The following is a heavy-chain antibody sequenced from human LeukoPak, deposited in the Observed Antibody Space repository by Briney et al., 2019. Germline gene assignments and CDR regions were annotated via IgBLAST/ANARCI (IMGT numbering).Heavy chain of an antibody. J-gene: IGHJ4*02. CDR2: ISRNSGSI. Sequence: GRSLRLSCAASGFTFDDYAMHWVRQAPGKGLEWVSGISRNSGSIGYADSVKGRFTISRDNAKNSLYLQMNSLRAEDTAVYYCARGNSSGYYYVYWGQGTLVTVSS. CDR1: GFTFDDYA. CDR3: ARGNSSGYYYVY. V-gene: IGHV3-9*01. D-gene: IGHD3-22*01.